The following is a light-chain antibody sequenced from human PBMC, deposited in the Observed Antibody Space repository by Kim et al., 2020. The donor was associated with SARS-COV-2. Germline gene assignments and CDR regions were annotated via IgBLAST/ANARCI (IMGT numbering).Light chain of an antibody. Sequence: SLSPGERATRSCRASQSISIYLTWYQQKPGQAPRLLIYDASNRATGIPARFSGSGSGTDFTLTISSLEPEDFAVYYCQQRSSWPWTFGQGTKLEI. V-gene: IGKV3-11*01. CDR2: DAS. CDR3: QQRSSWPWT. CDR1: QSISIY. J-gene: IGKJ2*01.